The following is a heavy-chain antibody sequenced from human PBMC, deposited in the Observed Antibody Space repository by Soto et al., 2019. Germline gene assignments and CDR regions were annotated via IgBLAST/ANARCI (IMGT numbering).Heavy chain of an antibody. CDR3: AREIFHRTGLRFLEWSPPGYMDV. D-gene: IGHD3-3*01. CDR1: GFTFSDYY. V-gene: IGHV3-11*01. J-gene: IGHJ6*03. Sequence: GGSLRLSCAASGFTFSDYYMSWIRQAPGKGLEWVSYISSCGSTIYYADSVKGRFTISRDNAKNSLYLQMNSLRAEDTAVYYCAREIFHRTGLRFLEWSPPGYMDVWGKGTTVTVSS. CDR2: ISSCGSTI.